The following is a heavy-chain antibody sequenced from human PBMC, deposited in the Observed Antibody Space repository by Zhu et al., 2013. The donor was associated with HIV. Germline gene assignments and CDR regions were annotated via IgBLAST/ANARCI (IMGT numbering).Heavy chain of an antibody. V-gene: IGHV5-51*01. Sequence: EVQLVQSGAEVKKPGESLRISCEVSGYKFINYWIAWVRQTPGKGLEWMGIIHPGDSETRYNPSFQGQVSISVDKSNSSAFLQWRSLEASDTAMYFCARHRYGGSEPRYGLDVWGQGTTVTVSS. CDR2: IHPGDSET. CDR3: ARHRYGGSEPRYGLDV. D-gene: IGHD2-15*01. J-gene: IGHJ6*02. CDR1: GYKFINYW.